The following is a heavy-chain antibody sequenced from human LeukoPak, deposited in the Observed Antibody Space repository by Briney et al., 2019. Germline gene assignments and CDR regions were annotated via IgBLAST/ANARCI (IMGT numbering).Heavy chain of an antibody. CDR2: IYTSGST. Sequence: SETLSLTCKVSGGSISIYYWSWIRQPAGKGLKWIGRIYTSGSTNYNPSLKSRVTMSVDTSKNQFSLKLSSVTAADTAVYYCARAGDILAYFDYWGQGTLVTVSS. CDR3: ARAGDILAYFDY. CDR1: GGSISIYY. J-gene: IGHJ4*02. D-gene: IGHD3-9*01. V-gene: IGHV4-4*07.